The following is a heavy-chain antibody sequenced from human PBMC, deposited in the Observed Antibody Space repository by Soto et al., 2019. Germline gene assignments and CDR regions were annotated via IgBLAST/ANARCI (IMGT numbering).Heavy chain of an antibody. Sequence: ASVKVSCKASGYTFTSDGISGVRQAPGQGLEWMGWISAYNGNTNYAQKLQGRVTMTTETSTSTAYMEMRSMRSDDTAVYYCARAVGVAGTIDYWGQGTLVTVSS. J-gene: IGHJ4*02. CDR2: ISAYNGNT. D-gene: IGHD6-19*01. V-gene: IGHV1-18*01. CDR3: ARAVGVAGTIDY. CDR1: GYTFTSDG.